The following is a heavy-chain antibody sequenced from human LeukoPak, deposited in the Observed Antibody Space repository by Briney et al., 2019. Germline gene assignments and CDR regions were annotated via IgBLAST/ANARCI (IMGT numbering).Heavy chain of an antibody. D-gene: IGHD1-14*01. CDR1: GFTFNTYA. V-gene: IGHV3-23*01. CDR2: ISASGAGT. Sequence: GGSLRLSCAASGFTFNTYAMSWVRQAPGKGLEWVSSISASGAGTYHADSVKGRFTISRDNSENTVYLQMNSLRAEDTAIYYCAKDWSGSDYFDCWGQGTLVTVSS. CDR3: AKDWSGSDYFDC. J-gene: IGHJ4*02.